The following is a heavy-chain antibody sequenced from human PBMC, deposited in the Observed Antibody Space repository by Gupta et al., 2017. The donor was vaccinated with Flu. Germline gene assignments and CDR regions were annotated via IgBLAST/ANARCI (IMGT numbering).Heavy chain of an antibody. CDR2: IKEDGSEK. CDR3: ARLGSDSSGALDY. CDR1: FGRYW. J-gene: IGHJ4*02. D-gene: IGHD3-22*01. Sequence: FGRYWRSWVRQAPGKGLEWVANIKEDGSEKYYGDSVKGRFTITRDNADNSLDLQMNSLRVEDTAVYYCARLGSDSSGALDYWGQGTLVTVSS. V-gene: IGHV3-7*01.